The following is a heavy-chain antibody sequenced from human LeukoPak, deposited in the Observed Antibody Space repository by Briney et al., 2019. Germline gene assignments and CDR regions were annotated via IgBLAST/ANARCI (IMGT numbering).Heavy chain of an antibody. CDR3: ARQISSSSRGNAFDI. V-gene: IGHV4-39*07. J-gene: IGHJ3*02. CDR1: GGSISSSSYY. Sequence: SETLSLTCTVSGGSISSSSYYWGWIRQPPGKGLEWIGSIYYSGSTYYNPSLKSRVTMSVDTSKNQFSLKLSSVTAADTAVYYCARQISSSSRGNAFDIWGQGTMVTVSS. D-gene: IGHD6-6*01. CDR2: IYYSGST.